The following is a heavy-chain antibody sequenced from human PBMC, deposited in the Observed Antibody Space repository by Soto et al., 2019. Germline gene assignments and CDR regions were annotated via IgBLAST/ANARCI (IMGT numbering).Heavy chain of an antibody. V-gene: IGHV1-18*01. CDR3: ASGLYDILTGYYKMGGN. CDR1: GYTFTSYG. J-gene: IGHJ4*02. D-gene: IGHD3-9*01. CDR2: ISAYNGNT. Sequence: ASVKVSCKASGYTFTSYGISWVRQAPGQGLEWMGWISAYNGNTNYAQKLQGRVTMTTDTSTSTAYMELRSLRSDDTAVYYCASGLYDILTGYYKMGGNWGQGTLVTVSS.